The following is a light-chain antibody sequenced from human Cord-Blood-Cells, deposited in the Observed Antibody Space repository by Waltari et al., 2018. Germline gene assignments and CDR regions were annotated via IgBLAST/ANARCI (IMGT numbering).Light chain of an antibody. V-gene: IGLV2-14*01. J-gene: IGLJ1*01. CDR1: SSAVGGNNY. CDR3: SSYTSSSTYV. CDR2: DVS. Sequence: QSALTQPAFVSGSPGQSITISCTATSSAVGGNNYVSWYQQHPGKAPKLMIYDVSKRPSGVSNRFSGSKSGNTASLTISGLQAEDEADYYCSSYTSSSTYVFGTGTKVTVL.